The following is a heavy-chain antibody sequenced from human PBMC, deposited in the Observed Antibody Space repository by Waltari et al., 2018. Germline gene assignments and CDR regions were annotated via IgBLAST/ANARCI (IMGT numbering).Heavy chain of an antibody. CDR2: INPNSGGT. V-gene: IGHV1-2*02. CDR1: GYTFTGYY. D-gene: IGHD3-22*01. CDR3: ARDPITMIVNWDWFDP. Sequence: QVQLVQSGAEVKKPGASVKVSCKASGYTFTGYYMHWVRQAPGQVLEWMGWINPNSGGTNYAQKFQGRVTMTRDTSISTAYMELSRLRSDDTAVYYCARDPITMIVNWDWFDPWGQGTLVTVSS. J-gene: IGHJ5*02.